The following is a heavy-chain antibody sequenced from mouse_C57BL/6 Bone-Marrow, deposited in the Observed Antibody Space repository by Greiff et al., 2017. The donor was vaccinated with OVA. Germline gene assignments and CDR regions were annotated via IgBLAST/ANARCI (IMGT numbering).Heavy chain of an antibody. CDR3: AKEVMVTTLTDWYFDV. CDR2: INPSTGGT. D-gene: IGHD2-3*01. CDR1: GYSFTGYY. J-gene: IGHJ1*03. V-gene: IGHV1-42*01. Sequence: EVQLQESGPELVKPGASVKISCKASGYSFTGYYMNWVKQSPEKSLEWIGEINPSTGGTTYNQKFKAKATLTVDKSSSTAYIQLKSLTSEDSAVYYCAKEVMVTTLTDWYFDVWGTGTTVTVSS.